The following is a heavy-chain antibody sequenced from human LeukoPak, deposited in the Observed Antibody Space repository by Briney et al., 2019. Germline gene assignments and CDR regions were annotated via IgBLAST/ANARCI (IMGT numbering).Heavy chain of an antibody. CDR2: ISSSSSTI. J-gene: IGHJ5*02. CDR3: ARGSSSWYGNWFDP. V-gene: IGHV3-48*01. Sequence: PGGSLRLSCAASGFTFSSYAMHWVRQAPGKGLEWVSYISSSSSTIYYADSVKGRFTISRDNAKNSLYLQMNSLRAEDTAVYYCARGSSSWYGNWFDPWGQGTLVTVSS. CDR1: GFTFSSYA. D-gene: IGHD6-13*01.